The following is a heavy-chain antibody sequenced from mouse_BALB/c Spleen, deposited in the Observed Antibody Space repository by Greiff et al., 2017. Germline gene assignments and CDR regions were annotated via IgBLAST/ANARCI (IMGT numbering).Heavy chain of an antibody. Sequence: VQLKQSGPELVKPGASVKISCKASGYTFTDYNMHWVKQSHGKSLEWIGYIYPYNGGTGYNQKFKSKATLTVDNSSSTAYMELRSLTSEDSAVYYCASPGTWFAYWGQGTLVTVSA. CDR1: GYTFTDYN. V-gene: IGHV1S29*02. CDR3: ASPGTWFAY. J-gene: IGHJ3*01. CDR2: IYPYNGGT. D-gene: IGHD4-1*01.